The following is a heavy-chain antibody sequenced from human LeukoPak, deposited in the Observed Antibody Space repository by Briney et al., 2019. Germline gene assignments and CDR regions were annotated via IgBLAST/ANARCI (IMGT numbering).Heavy chain of an antibody. CDR2: IRSNTFGGST. D-gene: IGHD6-13*01. V-gene: IGHV3-49*04. CDR1: GFSFGDYA. J-gene: IGHJ4*02. CDR3: SRGANGIAATGRSEDY. Sequence: GGSLRLSCTASGFSFGDYAMTWVHQAPGKGLELLGFIRSNTFGGSTEYAASVQGRFTISRDDSKSVAYLEMNSLKTEDTAVYFCSRGANGIAATGRSEDYWGQGTRVIVTS.